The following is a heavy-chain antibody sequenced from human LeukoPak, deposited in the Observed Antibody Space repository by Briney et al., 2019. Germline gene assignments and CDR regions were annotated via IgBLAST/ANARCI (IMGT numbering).Heavy chain of an antibody. CDR3: ASFERIAVPAAIDAFDI. J-gene: IGHJ3*02. D-gene: IGHD2-2*02. CDR2: ISYDGSNK. Sequence: GGSLRLSCAASGFTFSSYAMHWVRQAPGKGLEWVAVISYDGSNKYYADSVKGRFTISRDNSKNTLYLQMNSLRAEDTAVYYCASFERIAVPAAIDAFDIWGQGTMVTVSS. CDR1: GFTFSSYA. V-gene: IGHV3-30-3*01.